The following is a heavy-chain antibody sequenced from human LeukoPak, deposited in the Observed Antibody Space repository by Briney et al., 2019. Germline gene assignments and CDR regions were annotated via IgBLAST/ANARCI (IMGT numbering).Heavy chain of an antibody. CDR2: VSGNGAHT. V-gene: IGHV3-23*01. CDR3: GKDLNYGLDY. Sequence: GGSLRLSCVASEITFSTYAMSWVRQAPGKGLEWVSSVSGNGAHTYYADSVRGRFTMSRDNSKKTLNLQMNSLRAEDTAVYYCGKDLNYGLDYWGQGTLVTVSS. CDR1: EITFSTYA. J-gene: IGHJ4*02. D-gene: IGHD4-11*01.